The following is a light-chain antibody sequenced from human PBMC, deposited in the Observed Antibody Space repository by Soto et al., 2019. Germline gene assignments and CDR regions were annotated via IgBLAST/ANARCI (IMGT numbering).Light chain of an antibody. CDR3: QSYDSSLSGVV. J-gene: IGLJ2*01. Sequence: QSVLTQPPSVSGAPGQRVTISCTGSSSNIGAGYDVHWYQQLPGTAPKLLIYGNNNRPSGVPDRFSGSKSGTSASLAITGLQAEDEADYCCQSYDSSLSGVVFGGGTKVTVL. V-gene: IGLV1-40*01. CDR2: GNN. CDR1: SSNIGAGYD.